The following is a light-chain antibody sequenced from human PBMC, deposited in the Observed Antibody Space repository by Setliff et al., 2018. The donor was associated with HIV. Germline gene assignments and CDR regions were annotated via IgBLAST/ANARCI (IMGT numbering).Light chain of an antibody. V-gene: IGLV2-14*01. CDR3: SSYTISSTQL. J-gene: IGLJ1*01. CDR1: SSDVGAYNF. Sequence: LAQPASVSGSPGQSITISCTATSSDVGAYNFVSWYQQHPGKAPKLMIYEVSNRPSGVSNRFSGSKSGNTASLTISGLQAEDEADYFCSSYTISSTQLFGTGTRAPS. CDR2: EVS.